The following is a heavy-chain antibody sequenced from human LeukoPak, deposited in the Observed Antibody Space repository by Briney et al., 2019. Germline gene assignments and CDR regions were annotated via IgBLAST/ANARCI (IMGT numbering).Heavy chain of an antibody. D-gene: IGHD6-6*01. J-gene: IGHJ6*03. V-gene: IGHV4-59*08. CDR1: GGSISSYY. CDR3: ARLTAREDYYYYMDV. CDR2: IYYSGST. Sequence: SETLSLTCTVSGGSISSYYWSWIRQPPGKGLGWTGYIYYSGSTNYNPSLKSRVTISVDTSKNQFSLKLSSVTAADTAVYYCARLTAREDYYYYMDVWGKGTTVTVSS.